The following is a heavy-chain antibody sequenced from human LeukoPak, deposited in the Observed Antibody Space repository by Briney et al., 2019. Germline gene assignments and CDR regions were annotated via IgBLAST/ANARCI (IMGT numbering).Heavy chain of an antibody. V-gene: IGHV3-7*01. CDR2: IKQDGSEK. CDR1: GFTFSSYW. Sequence: GGSLRLSCAASGFTFSSYWMSWVRQAPGKGPEWVANIKQDGSEKYYVDSVKGRFTISRDNAKNSLYLQMNSLRAEDTAVYFCARERYCTTATCYVGVPFDYWGQGTLVTVSS. D-gene: IGHD2-2*01. CDR3: ARERYCTTATCYVGVPFDY. J-gene: IGHJ4*02.